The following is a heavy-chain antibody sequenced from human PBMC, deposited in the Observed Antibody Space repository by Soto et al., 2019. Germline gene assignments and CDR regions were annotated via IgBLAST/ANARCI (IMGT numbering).Heavy chain of an antibody. J-gene: IGHJ6*02. Sequence: SVKVSCKASGGTFSSYAISWVRQAPGQGLEWMGGIIPIFGTANYAQKFQGRVTITADESTSTAYMELSSLRSEDTAVYYCAKSIAARPRRDYYYGMDVWGQGTTVPVSS. D-gene: IGHD6-6*01. V-gene: IGHV1-69*13. CDR2: IIPIFGTA. CDR1: GGTFSSYA. CDR3: AKSIAARPRRDYYYGMDV.